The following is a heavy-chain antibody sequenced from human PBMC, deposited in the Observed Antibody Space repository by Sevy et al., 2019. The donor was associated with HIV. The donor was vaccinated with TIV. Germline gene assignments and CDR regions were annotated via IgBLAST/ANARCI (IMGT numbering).Heavy chain of an antibody. Sequence: GGSLRLSCAASGFTFGTYTMNWVRQAPGKGLEWLSSIGRTGSDMYYGDSLRGRFTISRDNARDSVFPQMNSLRVEDTGVYYCVGGNDREYWGRGTLVTVSS. CDR3: VGGNDREY. J-gene: IGHJ4*02. V-gene: IGHV3-21*01. D-gene: IGHD3-22*01. CDR1: GFTFGTYT. CDR2: IGRTGSDM.